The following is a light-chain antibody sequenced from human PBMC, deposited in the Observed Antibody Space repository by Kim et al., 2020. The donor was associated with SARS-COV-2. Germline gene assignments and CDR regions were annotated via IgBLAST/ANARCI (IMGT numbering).Light chain of an antibody. CDR2: GAS. Sequence: LSPGEGATLSCRASQSVSSSYLAWYKQKPGQAPRLLIYGASSRATGIPDRFSGSGSGTDFTLTISRLEPEDFAVYYCQQYGSSLYTFGQGTKLEI. CDR1: QSVSSSY. V-gene: IGKV3-20*01. CDR3: QQYGSSLYT. J-gene: IGKJ2*01.